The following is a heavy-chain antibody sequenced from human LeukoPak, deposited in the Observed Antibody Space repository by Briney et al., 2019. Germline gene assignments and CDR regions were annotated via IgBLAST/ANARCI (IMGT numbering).Heavy chain of an antibody. CDR3: ARLDCVLEGCYNH. CDR1: GDSVTSSY. Sequence: SKTLSLTCSVSGDSVTSSYWNWVRQPPGEGLEWLGYVSSDGTTNYTPSLRSRLIMSVDTAKNDISLILTSVTAADTAIYYCARLDCVLEGCYNHWGRGTLVTVSS. J-gene: IGHJ4*02. V-gene: IGHV4-59*08. D-gene: IGHD2-15*01. CDR2: VSSDGTT.